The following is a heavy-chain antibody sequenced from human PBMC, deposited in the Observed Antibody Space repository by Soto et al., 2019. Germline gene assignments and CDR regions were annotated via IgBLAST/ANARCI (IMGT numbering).Heavy chain of an antibody. CDR1: GFTFSSFD. CDR3: AREATGKTGAAFDI. D-gene: IGHD1-1*01. CDR2: IGATGDT. J-gene: IGHJ3*02. Sequence: EVQLVESGGGLVQPGGSLRLSCAASGFTFSSFDMHWVRQVTGKGLEWVSAIGATGDTYYPDSVKGRFTLSRENAKNSLFLQMNNLRVGDTAIYYCAREATGKTGAAFDIWGQGTIVTVSS. V-gene: IGHV3-13*01.